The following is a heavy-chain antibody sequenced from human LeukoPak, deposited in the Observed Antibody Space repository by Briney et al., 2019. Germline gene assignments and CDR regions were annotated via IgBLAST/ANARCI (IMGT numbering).Heavy chain of an antibody. CDR1: GFTFSSYW. V-gene: IGHV3-74*01. CDR3: ARDPTLQTYYDYVWGSYSGFDY. CDR2: INSDGSST. J-gene: IGHJ4*02. Sequence: GGSLRLSCAASGFTFSSYWMHWVRQAPGKGLVWVSRINSDGSSTSYAESVKGRFTTSRDNAKNTLYLQMNSLRAEDTAVYYCARDPTLQTYYDYVWGSYSGFDYWGQGTLVTVSS. D-gene: IGHD3-16*01.